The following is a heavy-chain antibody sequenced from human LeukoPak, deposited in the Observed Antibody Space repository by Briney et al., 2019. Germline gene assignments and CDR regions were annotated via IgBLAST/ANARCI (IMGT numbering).Heavy chain of an antibody. D-gene: IGHD2-2*01. CDR3: ARVGPYCSSTSCHFDY. CDR1: GYTFTSYY. CDR2: INPSGGST. J-gene: IGHJ4*02. V-gene: IGHV1-46*01. Sequence: ASVKVSCKASGYTFTSYYMHWVRQAPGQGLEWMGIINPSGGSTSYAQKFQGRVTMNRDMSTSTVYMELSSLRSEDTAVYYCARVGPYCSSTSCHFDYWGQGTLVTVSS.